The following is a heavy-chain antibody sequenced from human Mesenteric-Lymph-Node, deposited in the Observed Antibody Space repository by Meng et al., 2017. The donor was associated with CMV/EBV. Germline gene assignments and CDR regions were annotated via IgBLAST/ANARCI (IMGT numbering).Heavy chain of an antibody. D-gene: IGHD3-10*01. Sequence: GESLKISCAASGFTFSSYTMNWVRQAPGKGLEWVSSISSNNKYINYADSVKGRFTISRDNAENSLYLEMNSLRAEDTAVYYCVKDVAWFGELLRYYFDHWGQGTLVTVSS. V-gene: IGHV3-21*01. J-gene: IGHJ4*02. CDR2: ISSNNKYI. CDR3: VKDVAWFGELLRYYFDH. CDR1: GFTFSSYT.